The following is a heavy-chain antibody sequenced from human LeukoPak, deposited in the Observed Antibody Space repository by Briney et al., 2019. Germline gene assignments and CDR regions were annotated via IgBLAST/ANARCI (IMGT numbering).Heavy chain of an antibody. CDR3: ARTFQRGDIVVVPAASPPRRNWFDP. CDR2: INHSGST. V-gene: IGHV4-34*01. CDR1: Y. Sequence: YWSWIRQPPGKGLEWIGEINHSGSTNYNPSLKSRVTISVDTSKNQFSLKLSSVIAADTAVYYCARTFQRGDIVVVPAASPPRRNWFDPWGQGTLVTVSS. J-gene: IGHJ5*02. D-gene: IGHD2-2*01.